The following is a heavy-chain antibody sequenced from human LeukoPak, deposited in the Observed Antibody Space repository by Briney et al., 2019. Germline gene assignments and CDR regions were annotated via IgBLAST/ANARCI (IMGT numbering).Heavy chain of an antibody. CDR3: ACNSLEGIAAVGQFDY. Sequence: ASVKVSCKASGYTFTGYYMHWVRQAPGQGLEWMGRINPNSGGTNYAQKFQGRVTMTRDTSISTAYMELSRLRSDDTAVYYCACNSLEGIAAVGQFDYWGQGTLVTVSS. CDR1: GYTFTGYY. D-gene: IGHD6-13*01. V-gene: IGHV1-2*06. CDR2: INPNSGGT. J-gene: IGHJ4*02.